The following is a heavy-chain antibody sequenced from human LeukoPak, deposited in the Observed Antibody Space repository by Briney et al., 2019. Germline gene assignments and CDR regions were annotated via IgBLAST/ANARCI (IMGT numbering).Heavy chain of an antibody. CDR3: TRDGQATSGSYGMDV. CDR2: ISSSSSYI. J-gene: IGHJ6*02. CDR1: GFTFSSYS. Sequence: PGRSLRLSCAASGFTFSSYSMNWVRQAPGKGLEWVSSISSSSSYIYYADSVKGRFTISRDNAKNSLYLQMISLRVEDTAVYYCTRDGQATSGSYGMDVWGQGTTVTVSS. V-gene: IGHV3-21*01. D-gene: IGHD1-14*01.